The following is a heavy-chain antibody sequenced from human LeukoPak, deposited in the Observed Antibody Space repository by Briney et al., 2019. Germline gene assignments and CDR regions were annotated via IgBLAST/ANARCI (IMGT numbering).Heavy chain of an antibody. CDR3: ARDKVTVTGNWFDS. J-gene: IGHJ5*01. CDR1: GGSISSYY. D-gene: IGHD4-17*01. V-gene: IGHV4-59*12. CDR2: IYYSGST. Sequence: SETLSLTCTVSGGSISSYYWSWIRQPPGKGLEWIGYIYYSGSTNYNPSLKSRVTISVDTSKRQFSLNLMSVTGADTAIYYCARDKVTVTGNWFDSWGQGTLVAVSS.